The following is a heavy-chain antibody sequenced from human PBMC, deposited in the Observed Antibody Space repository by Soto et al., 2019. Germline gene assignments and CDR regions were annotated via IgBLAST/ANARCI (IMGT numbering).Heavy chain of an antibody. CDR3: AREGCSGGSCYDNWFDP. D-gene: IGHD2-15*01. CDR1: GFTFSSYA. CDR2: ISSNGGST. V-gene: IGHV3-64*01. J-gene: IGHJ5*02. Sequence: GGSLRLSCAASGFTFSSYAMHWVRQAPGKGLEYVSAISSNGGSTYYANSVKGRFTISRDNSKNTLYLQMGSLRAEDMAVYYCAREGCSGGSCYDNWFDPWGQGTLVTVSS.